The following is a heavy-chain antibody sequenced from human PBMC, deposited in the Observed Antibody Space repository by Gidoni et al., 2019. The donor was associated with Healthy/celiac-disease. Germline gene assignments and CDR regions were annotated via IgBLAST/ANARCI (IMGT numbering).Heavy chain of an antibody. Sequence: EVQLLESGGGLVQPGGSLRLSCAASGFTFSSYAMSWVRQAPGKGLEWASAISGSGGSTYYADAVKGRFTISRDNSKNTLYLQMNSLRAEDTAVYYCAWAIAVAGTTDYWGQGTLVTVSS. V-gene: IGHV3-23*01. CDR1: GFTFSSYA. J-gene: IGHJ4*02. CDR3: AWAIAVAGTTDY. CDR2: ISGSGGST. D-gene: IGHD6-19*01.